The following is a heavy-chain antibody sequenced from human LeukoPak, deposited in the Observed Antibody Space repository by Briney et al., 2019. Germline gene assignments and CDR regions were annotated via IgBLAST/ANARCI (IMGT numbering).Heavy chain of an antibody. Sequence: SETLSLTCAVYGGSFSGYYWSWIRQPPGKGLEWIGEINHSGSTNYNPSLKSRVTISVDTSKNQFSLKLSSVTAADTAVYYCARRDILTGPNDYWGQGTPVTVSS. D-gene: IGHD3-9*01. CDR2: INHSGST. J-gene: IGHJ4*02. CDR1: GGSFSGYY. CDR3: ARRDILTGPNDY. V-gene: IGHV4-34*01.